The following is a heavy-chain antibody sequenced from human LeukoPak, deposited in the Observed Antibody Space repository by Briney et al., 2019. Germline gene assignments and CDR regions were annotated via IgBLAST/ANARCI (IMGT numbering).Heavy chain of an antibody. J-gene: IGHJ6*02. V-gene: IGHV1-18*01. CDR1: GYTFTSYG. CDR3: ARGYDDSSSWYRPLPRNYYYYGMDV. D-gene: IGHD6-13*01. Sequence: GASVKVACKASGYTFTSYGISWVRRAPGQGLEWMGWISAYNGNTNYAQKLQGRVTMTTDTSTSTAYMELRSLRSDDTAVYYCARGYDDSSSWYRPLPRNYYYYGMDVWGQGTTVTVSS. CDR2: ISAYNGNT.